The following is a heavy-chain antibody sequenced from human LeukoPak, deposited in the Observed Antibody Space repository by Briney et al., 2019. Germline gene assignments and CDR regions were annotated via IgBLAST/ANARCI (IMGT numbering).Heavy chain of an antibody. D-gene: IGHD3-10*01. CDR2: INPSGGST. Sequence: ASVKVSCKASGGTFSSYAISWVRQAPGQGLEWMGIINPSGGSTSYAQKFQGRVTMTRDTSTSTVYMELSSLRSEDTAVYYCASSGTDWFDPWGQGTLVTVSS. CDR1: GGTFSSYA. J-gene: IGHJ5*02. V-gene: IGHV1-46*01. CDR3: ASSGTDWFDP.